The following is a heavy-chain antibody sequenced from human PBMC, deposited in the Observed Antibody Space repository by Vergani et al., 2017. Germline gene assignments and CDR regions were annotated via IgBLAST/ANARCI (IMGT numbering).Heavy chain of an antibody. J-gene: IGHJ6*02. CDR1: GFTFSSYG. CDR3: AKDGGYSYGYVGQKDYYGMDV. CDR2: IRYDGSNK. D-gene: IGHD5-18*01. V-gene: IGHV3-30*02. Sequence: QVQLVESGGGVVQPGGSLRLSCAASGFTFSSYGMHWVRQAPGKGLEWVAFIRYDGSNKYYADSVKGRFTISRGNSKNTLYLQMNSLRAEDTAVYYCAKDGGYSYGYVGQKDYYGMDVWGQGTTVTVSS.